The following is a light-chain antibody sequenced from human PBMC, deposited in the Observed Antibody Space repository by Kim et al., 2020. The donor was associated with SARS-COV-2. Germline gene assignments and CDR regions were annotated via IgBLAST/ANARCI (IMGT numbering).Light chain of an antibody. Sequence: QLVTISCTGTSSDVGGYNYVSWYQQHPGKAPKLMIYDVSKRPSGVPDRFSGSKSGNTASLTISGLQAEDEADYYCCSYAGSYTLYVFGTGTKVTVL. J-gene: IGLJ1*01. CDR3: CSYAGSYTLYV. CDR1: SSDVGGYNY. V-gene: IGLV2-11*01. CDR2: DVS.